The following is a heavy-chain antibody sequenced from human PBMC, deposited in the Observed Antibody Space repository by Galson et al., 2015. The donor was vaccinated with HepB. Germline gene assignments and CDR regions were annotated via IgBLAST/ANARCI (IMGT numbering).Heavy chain of an antibody. CDR2: IIPIFGTA. CDR1: GGTFSSYA. J-gene: IGHJ5*02. Sequence: SVKVSCKASGGTFSSYAISWVRQAPGQGLEWMGGIIPIFGTANYAQKFQGRVTITADESTSTAYMELSSLRSEDTAVYYCARDLGLERLDSDPWGQGTLVTVSS. V-gene: IGHV1-69*13. CDR3: ARDLGLERLDSDP. D-gene: IGHD1-1*01.